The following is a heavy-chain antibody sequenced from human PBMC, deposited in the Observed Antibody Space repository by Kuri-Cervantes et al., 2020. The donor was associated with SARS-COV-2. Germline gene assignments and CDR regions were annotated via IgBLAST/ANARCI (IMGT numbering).Heavy chain of an antibody. J-gene: IGHJ3*02. CDR3: ARVATTFDAFDI. D-gene: IGHD5-24*01. Sequence: GGSLRLSCAASGFTFSSYSMNWVRQAPGKGLEWVSFISSSSSYIYYADSVKGRFTISRDNAKNSLYLQMNSLRAEDTAVYYCARVATTFDAFDIWGQGTMVTVSS. CDR2: ISSSSSYI. CDR1: GFTFSSYS. V-gene: IGHV3-21*01.